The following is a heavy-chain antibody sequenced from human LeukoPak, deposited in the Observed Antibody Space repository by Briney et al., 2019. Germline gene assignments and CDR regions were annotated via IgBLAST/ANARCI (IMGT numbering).Heavy chain of an antibody. D-gene: IGHD5-24*01. Sequence: SETLSLTCTVSGGSISNYYWSWIRQPPGKGLEWIGYIYYIGSTNSNPSLKSRVTISLDTSKNQFSLKLSSVTAADTAVYYCARLHPDGDGYMRRSFDSWGQGTLVTVSS. CDR2: IYYIGST. CDR1: GGSISNYY. V-gene: IGHV4-59*08. J-gene: IGHJ4*02. CDR3: ARLHPDGDGYMRRSFDS.